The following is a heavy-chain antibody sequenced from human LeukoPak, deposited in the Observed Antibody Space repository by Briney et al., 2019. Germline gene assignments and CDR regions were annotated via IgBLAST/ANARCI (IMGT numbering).Heavy chain of an antibody. J-gene: IGHJ6*02. CDR2: ITWNRDNI. CDR3: AKDLSSAITSALVLDV. D-gene: IGHD3-22*01. V-gene: IGHV3-9*01. CDR1: GFTYDDYA. Sequence: PGGSLRLSCTVSGFTYDDYAMHWARHTPGKGLEWVAGITWNRDNIGYGDSVKGRFTISRDNVKNVLYLQMSSLRPEDTALYYCAKDLSSAITSALVLDVWGQGTTVTVS.